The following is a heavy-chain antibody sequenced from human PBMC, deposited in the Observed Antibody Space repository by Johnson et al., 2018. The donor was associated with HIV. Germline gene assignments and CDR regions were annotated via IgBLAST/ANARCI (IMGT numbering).Heavy chain of an antibody. V-gene: IGHV3-13*01. D-gene: IGHD3-16*02. CDR3: ARDCGLGELSYETVDAFDF. CDR1: GFTFSSYD. CDR2: IGTAGDT. J-gene: IGHJ3*01. Sequence: VQLVESGGGLVQPGGSLRLSCAASGFTFSSYDMHWVRQATGKGLEWVSAIGTAGDTYYPGSVKGRFTISREHSKDTLYLQMNNLTTEDKAVYSCARDCGLGELSYETVDAFDFWGPGTLVTVSS.